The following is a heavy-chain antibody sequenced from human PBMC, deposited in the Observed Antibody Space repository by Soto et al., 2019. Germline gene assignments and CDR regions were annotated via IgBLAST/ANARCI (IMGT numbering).Heavy chain of an antibody. CDR3: AKDRGGVASPMEVVAATRSWFDP. Sequence: PGGSLRLSCAASGFTFSSYAMSWVRQAPGKGLEWVSAISGSGGSTYYADSVKGRFTISRDNSKNTLYLQMNSLRAEDTAVYYCAKDRGGVASPMEVVAATRSWFDPWGQGTLVTVSS. CDR2: ISGSGGST. CDR1: GFTFSSYA. D-gene: IGHD2-15*01. V-gene: IGHV3-23*01. J-gene: IGHJ5*02.